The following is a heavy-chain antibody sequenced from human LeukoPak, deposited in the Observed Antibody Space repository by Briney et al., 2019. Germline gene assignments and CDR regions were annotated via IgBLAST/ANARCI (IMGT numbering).Heavy chain of an antibody. CDR1: GGTFNSHA. CDR3: ARDPHPTVDAFDI. J-gene: IGHJ3*02. V-gene: IGHV1-69*05. D-gene: IGHD4-17*01. Sequence: GASVKVSCKASGGTFNSHAISWVRQAPGQGLEWMGEIIPIFGTANYAQKFQGRVTITTDESTSTAYMELSSLRSEDTAVYYCARDPHPTVDAFDIWGQGTMVTVSS. CDR2: IIPIFGTA.